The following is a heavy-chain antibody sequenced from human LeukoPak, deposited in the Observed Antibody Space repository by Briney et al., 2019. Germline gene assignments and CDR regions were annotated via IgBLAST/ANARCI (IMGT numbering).Heavy chain of an antibody. CDR2: MNPNSGNT. V-gene: IGHV1-8*01. CDR1: GYTFTSYD. J-gene: IGHJ4*02. D-gene: IGHD3-10*01. CDR3: ARGDPNYYGSGSYYNLGY. Sequence: ASVKVSCKASGYTFTSYDINLVRQATGQGLEWMGWMNPNSGNTGYAQKFQGGVTMTRNTSISTAYMELSSLRSEDTAVYYCARGDPNYYGSGSYYNLGYWGQGTLVTVSS.